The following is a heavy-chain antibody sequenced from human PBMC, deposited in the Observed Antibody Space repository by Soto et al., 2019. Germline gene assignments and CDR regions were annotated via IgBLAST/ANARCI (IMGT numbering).Heavy chain of an antibody. CDR3: AKDAPEDSGQFFFDY. Sequence: GGSLRLSCAASGFTFSSFAMNWVRQTPGKGLEWVSTISDSGGSTYYADSVKGRFTISRDNSQNTLYLQMNSLRAADTAVYYCAKDAPEDSGQFFFDYWGQATLVTVSS. CDR1: GFTFSSFA. J-gene: IGHJ4*02. V-gene: IGHV3-23*01. D-gene: IGHD5-12*01. CDR2: ISDSGGST.